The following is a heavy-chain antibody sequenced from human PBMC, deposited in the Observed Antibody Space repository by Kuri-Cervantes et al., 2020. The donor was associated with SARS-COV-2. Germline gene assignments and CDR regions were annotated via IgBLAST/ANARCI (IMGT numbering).Heavy chain of an antibody. CDR3: ASPGGYGDYHGGSVNI. V-gene: IGHV5-51*01. J-gene: IGHJ3*02. D-gene: IGHD4-17*01. Sequence: KVSCKGSGYSFTSYWIGWVRQMPGKGLEWVGIIYPGDSDTRYSPSLQGQVTISADKSISTAYLQWSSLKASDTAMYYCASPGGYGDYHGGSVNIWGQGTMVTVSS. CDR1: GYSFTSYW. CDR2: IYPGDSDT.